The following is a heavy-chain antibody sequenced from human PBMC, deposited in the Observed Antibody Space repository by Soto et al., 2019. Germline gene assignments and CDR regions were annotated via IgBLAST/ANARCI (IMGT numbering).Heavy chain of an antibody. CDR2: IYYNGKT. J-gene: IGHJ4*02. V-gene: IGHV4-39*01. D-gene: IGHD4-17*01. CDR1: GASISSSSFY. Sequence: PSETLSLTCTVSGASISSSSFYWGWIRQPPGKGLEWLGSIYYNGKTYYNPSLKSRVTISVDTSKNQFSLNLMSVTAADTAVYYCGSDYGGLDCFGNWGQGTLVTVSS. CDR3: GSDYGGLDCFGN.